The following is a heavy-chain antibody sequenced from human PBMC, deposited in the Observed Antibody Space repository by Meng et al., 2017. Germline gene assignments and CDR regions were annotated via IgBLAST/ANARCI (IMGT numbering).Heavy chain of an antibody. V-gene: IGHV1-69*01. CDR1: GGTFSSYA. D-gene: IGHD6-13*01. CDR2: IIPIFGTA. Sequence: VQVGQSGLEEKKPGSAVKGSCKASGGTFSSYAISWVRQAPGQGLEWMGGIIPIFGTANYAQKFQGRVTITADESTSTAYMELSRLRSDDTAVYYCARGYSSSWYTDYWGQGTLVTVSS. J-gene: IGHJ4*02. CDR3: ARGYSSSWYTDY.